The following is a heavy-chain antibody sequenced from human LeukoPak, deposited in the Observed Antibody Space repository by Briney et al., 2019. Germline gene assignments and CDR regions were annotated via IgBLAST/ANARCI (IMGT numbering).Heavy chain of an antibody. CDR1: GYTFTSYA. Sequence: ASVKVSCKASGYTFTSYAMNWMRQAPGQGLEWMGWINTNTGNPTYAQGFTGRFVFSLDTSVSTAYLQISSLKAEDTAIYYCARGVSSSWQAAHYYFDYWGQGTLVTVSS. V-gene: IGHV7-4-1*02. CDR3: ARGVSSSWQAAHYYFDY. J-gene: IGHJ4*02. CDR2: INTNTGNP. D-gene: IGHD6-13*01.